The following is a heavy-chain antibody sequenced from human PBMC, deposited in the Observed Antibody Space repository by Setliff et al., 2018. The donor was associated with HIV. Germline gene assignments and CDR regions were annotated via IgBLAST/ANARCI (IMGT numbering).Heavy chain of an antibody. J-gene: IGHJ2*01. CDR2: IGGSGGTDI. Sequence: GGSLRLSCAVSGFTFNDYYMSWIRQAPGKGLEYISYIGGSGGTDITYADSVKGRFTISRDNAKNTVYLQMNSLSAEDAAVYYCIRDPPTSGWYFDLWGRGTLVTVSS. V-gene: IGHV3-11*04. D-gene: IGHD4-17*01. CDR3: IRDPPTSGWYFDL. CDR1: GFTFNDYY.